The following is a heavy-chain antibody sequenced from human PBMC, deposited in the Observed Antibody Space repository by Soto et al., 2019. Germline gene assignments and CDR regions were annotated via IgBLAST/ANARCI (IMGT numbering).Heavy chain of an antibody. CDR3: AREQSSQLLTRVGLDY. CDR2: ISAYNGNT. D-gene: IGHD2-2*01. J-gene: IGHJ4*02. Sequence: QVQLVQSGAEVKKPGASVKVSCKASGYTFTSYGISWVRQAPGQGLEWMGWISAYNGNTNYAQKLQRRVTMTTDTTTSTAYMELRSLRSDDTAVYYCAREQSSQLLTRVGLDYWGQGTLVTVSS. V-gene: IGHV1-18*01. CDR1: GYTFTSYG.